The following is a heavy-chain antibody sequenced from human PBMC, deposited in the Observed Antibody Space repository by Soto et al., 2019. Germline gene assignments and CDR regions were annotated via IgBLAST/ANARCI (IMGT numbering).Heavy chain of an antibody. Sequence: QVQLVESGGGVVQPGTSLRLSCAASGFTFSSYGMHWVRQAPGKGLEWVASIWYDGSNKYYGDSVKGRLTISRDNTKNTLFLQMNSLRAEDTAVYYCVGRGNQNLGDYWGQGAHVTVSS. CDR1: GFTFSSYG. D-gene: IGHD3-10*01. CDR2: IWYDGSNK. CDR3: VGRGNQNLGDY. J-gene: IGHJ4*02. V-gene: IGHV3-33*01.